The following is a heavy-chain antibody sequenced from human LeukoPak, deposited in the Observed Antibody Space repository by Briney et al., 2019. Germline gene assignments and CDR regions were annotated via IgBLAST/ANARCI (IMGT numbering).Heavy chain of an antibody. CDR1: GFTFSSNW. D-gene: IGHD3-22*01. CDR2: INSDGSST. CDR3: AAYDSSGYSSKYFQH. V-gene: IGHV3-74*01. J-gene: IGHJ1*01. Sequence: GGSLRLSCAASGFTFSSNWMSWVRQAPGKGLVWVSRINSDGSSTNYADSVKGRSTISRDNAKNTLYLQINSLRAEDTAVYYCAAYDSSGYSSKYFQHWGQGTLVTVSS.